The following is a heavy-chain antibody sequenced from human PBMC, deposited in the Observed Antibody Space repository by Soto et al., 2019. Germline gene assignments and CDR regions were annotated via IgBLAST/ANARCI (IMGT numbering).Heavy chain of an antibody. CDR1: GFTFSIYA. CDR3: ATKCRSYFHH. J-gene: IGHJ4*02. V-gene: IGHV3-23*01. CDR2: VGDDGFRT. Sequence: GGSLRLSCAASGFTFSIYAMTWVRQAPGKGLEWVATVGDDGFRTNVADSVKGRFIISRDNSRDTLSLEMSSLRVEDTGIYYCATKCRSYFHHWGQGVRATFYS.